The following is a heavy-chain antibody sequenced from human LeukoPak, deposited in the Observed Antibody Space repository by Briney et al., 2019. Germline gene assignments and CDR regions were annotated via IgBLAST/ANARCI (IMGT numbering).Heavy chain of an antibody. V-gene: IGHV4-59*01. CDR3: ARDNGREATTFDY. D-gene: IGHD5-12*01. CDR2: IDYSGST. CDR1: GGSISSYY. Sequence: SETLSLTCTVSGGSISSYYGRWIRQPPGKGLEWVGYIDYSGSTNYNPSLKSRVTISVATSKTQSSLKLSSVTAADTAVYYCARDNGREATTFDYWGQGTLVTVSS. J-gene: IGHJ4*02.